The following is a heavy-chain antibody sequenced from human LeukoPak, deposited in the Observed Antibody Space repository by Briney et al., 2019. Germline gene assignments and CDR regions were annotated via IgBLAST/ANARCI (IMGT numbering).Heavy chain of an antibody. CDR1: GGSFSGYY. D-gene: IGHD1-26*01. J-gene: IGHJ4*02. CDR3: ASRSGSYYFS. Sequence: PSETLSLTCAVYGGSFSGYYWSWIRQPPGKGLEWIGEINHSGSTNYNPSLKSRVTISVDTSKNQFSLKLSSVTAADTAVYYCASRSGSYYFSWGQGTLVTVSS. CDR2: INHSGST. V-gene: IGHV4-34*01.